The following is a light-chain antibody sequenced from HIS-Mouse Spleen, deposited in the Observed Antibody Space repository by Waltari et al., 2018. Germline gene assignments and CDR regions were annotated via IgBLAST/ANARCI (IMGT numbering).Light chain of an antibody. J-gene: IGKJ3*01. V-gene: IGKV3-20*01. CDR1: QSVSSSY. CDR3: QQYGSSFT. CDR2: GAS. Sequence: EIVLTQSPGTLSLSPGERATLSCRPSQSVSSSYLAWYQQKPGQAPRLPIYGASSRATGIPDRFSGSGSGTDFTLTISRLEPEDFAVYYCQQYGSSFTFGPGTKVDIK.